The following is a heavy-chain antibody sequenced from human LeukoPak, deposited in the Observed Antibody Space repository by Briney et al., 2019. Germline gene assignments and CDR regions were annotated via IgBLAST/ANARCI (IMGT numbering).Heavy chain of an antibody. D-gene: IGHD3-22*01. CDR2: INSDGSST. Sequence: PGGSLRLSCAASGFTFSSYSMNWVRQAPGKGLVWVSRINSDGSSTSYADSVKGRYTISRDNAKNTLYLQMNSLRAEDTAVYYCARGISDYYYDSSGYYFPFDYWGQGTLVTVSS. CDR1: GFTFSSYS. V-gene: IGHV3-74*01. CDR3: ARGISDYYYDSSGYYFPFDY. J-gene: IGHJ4*02.